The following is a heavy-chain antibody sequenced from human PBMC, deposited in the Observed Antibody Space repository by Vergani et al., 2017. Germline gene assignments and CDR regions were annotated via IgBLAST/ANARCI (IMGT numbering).Heavy chain of an antibody. CDR1: GGSISSYY. CDR3: AGQMESSSSVSALEDY. Sequence: QVQLQESGPGLVKPSETLSLTCTVSGGSISSYYWSWIRQPPGKGLEWIGYIYYSGSTNDNPYLKSRVTISVDTSKNQLSLKLSSVTAADTAVYYCAGQMESSSSVSALEDYWGQGTLVTVSS. CDR2: IYYSGST. J-gene: IGHJ4*02. D-gene: IGHD6-6*01. V-gene: IGHV4-59*08.